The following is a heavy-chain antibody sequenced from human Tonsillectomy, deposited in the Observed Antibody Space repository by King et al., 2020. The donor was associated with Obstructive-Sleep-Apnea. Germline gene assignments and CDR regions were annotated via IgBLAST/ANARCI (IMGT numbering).Heavy chain of an antibody. CDR3: ATALATAAPFDS. V-gene: IGHV3-21*01. J-gene: IGHJ4*02. CDR1: GFTFSSYW. CDR2: ISTSSGYI. D-gene: IGHD6-13*01. Sequence: VQLVESGGGLVQPGGSLRLSCAASGFTFSSYWMSWVRQAPGKGLEWVSSISTSSGYIYYADSVKGRFSISRDNAKNSLYLQMNSLRVEDTAVYYCATALATAAPFDSWGQGTLVTVSS.